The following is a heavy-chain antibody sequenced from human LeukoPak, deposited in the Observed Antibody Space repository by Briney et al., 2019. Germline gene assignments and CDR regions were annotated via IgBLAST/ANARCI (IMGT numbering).Heavy chain of an antibody. D-gene: IGHD6-13*01. CDR2: IHYSGST. CDR1: GDSIRSISYY. CDR3: ARAGLAPYSSSWCVLDF. V-gene: IGHV4-39*07. J-gene: IGHJ4*02. Sequence: PSETLSLTCTVSGDSIRSISYYWGWIRQPPGKGLEWIGSIHYSGSTYHNPSLRSRVTISVDTSKNQFSLKLSSVTAADTAVYYCARAGLAPYSSSWCVLDFWGQGTLVTVSS.